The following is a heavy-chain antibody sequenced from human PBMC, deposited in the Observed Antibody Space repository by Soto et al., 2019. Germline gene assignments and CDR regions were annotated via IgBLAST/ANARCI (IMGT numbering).Heavy chain of an antibody. Sequence: SETLSLTCAVSCGSMSSGTYYWGWIRQPPGKGLDWIGSIYYSGTTYYSPSLKSRVAISAETSKKYFSLRLRSVTAADTAVYYCARGTYGDYSPYYYGMDVWGQGTTVTVSS. V-gene: IGHV4-39*02. CDR2: IYYSGTT. CDR3: ARGTYGDYSPYYYGMDV. D-gene: IGHD4-17*01. CDR1: CGSMSSGTYY. J-gene: IGHJ6*02.